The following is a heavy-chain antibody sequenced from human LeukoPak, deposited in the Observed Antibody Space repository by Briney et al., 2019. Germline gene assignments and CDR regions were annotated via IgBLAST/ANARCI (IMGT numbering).Heavy chain of an antibody. CDR1: GYTFTSYA. J-gene: IGHJ4*02. CDR2: ISAYNGNT. CDR3: ARDSTAMPPYYFDY. V-gene: IGHV1-18*01. Sequence: ASVKVSCKASGYTFTSYAMHWVRQAPGQRLEWMGWISAYNGNTNYAQKLQGRVTMTTDTSTSTAYMELRSLRSDDTAVYYCARDSTAMPPYYFDYWGQGTQVTVSS. D-gene: IGHD5-18*01.